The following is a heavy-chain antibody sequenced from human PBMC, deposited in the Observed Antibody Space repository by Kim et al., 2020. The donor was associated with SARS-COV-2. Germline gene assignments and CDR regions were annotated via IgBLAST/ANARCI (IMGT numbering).Heavy chain of an antibody. Sequence: SETLSLTCTVSGGSISSYYWSWIRQPPGKGLEWIGYIYYSGSTNYNPSLKSRVTISVDTSENQFSLKLSSVTAADTAVYYCARDHREWLQYTANWYFDLWGRGTLVTGSS. J-gene: IGHJ2*01. D-gene: IGHD3-3*01. CDR2: IYYSGST. CDR1: GGSISSYY. V-gene: IGHV4-59*01. CDR3: ARDHREWLQYTANWYFDL.